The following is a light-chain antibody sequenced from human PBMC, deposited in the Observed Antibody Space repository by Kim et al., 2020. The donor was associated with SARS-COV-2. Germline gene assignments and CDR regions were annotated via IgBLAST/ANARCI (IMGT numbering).Light chain of an antibody. CDR1: NIGSNN. CDR2: SVS. Sequence: VAPGQTARITSGPINIGSNNVLWYQQKPGQAPVLVIFSVSNRPSVIPERFSGSNSGNTATLTIIRAQAGDEADYYCQVWDSSTVVFGGVTQLPVL. CDR3: QVWDSSTVV. J-gene: IGLJ2*01. V-gene: IGLV3-9*01.